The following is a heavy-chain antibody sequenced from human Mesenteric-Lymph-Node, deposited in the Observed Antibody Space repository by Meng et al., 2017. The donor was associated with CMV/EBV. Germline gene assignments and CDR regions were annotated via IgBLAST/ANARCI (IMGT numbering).Heavy chain of an antibody. V-gene: IGHV4-59*01. CDR3: ARVNYDFPDC. CDR2: IYYSGTT. Sequence: SETLSLTCTVSGASMSSYYWSWIRRSPGKGLEWIGTIYYSGTTNYNPSLKRRVTISLDTSKSQFSLRLSSVTAADTALYYCARVNYDFPDCWGQGTLVTVS. D-gene: IGHD3-3*01. CDR1: GASMSSYY. J-gene: IGHJ4*02.